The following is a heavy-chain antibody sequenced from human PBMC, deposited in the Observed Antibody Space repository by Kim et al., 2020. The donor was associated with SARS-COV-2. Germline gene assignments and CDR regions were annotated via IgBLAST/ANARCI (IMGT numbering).Heavy chain of an antibody. CDR1: GFTFGDYA. D-gene: IGHD3-10*01. CDR2: IRSKAYGGTT. CDR3: ISDLWFGGKYYYYGMDV. J-gene: IGHJ6*02. V-gene: IGHV3-49*03. Sequence: GGSLRLSCTASGFTFGDYAMSWFRQAPGKGLEWVGFIRSKAYGGTTEYAASVKGRFTISRDDSKSIAYLQMNSLKTEDTAVYYCISDLWFGGKYYYYGMDVWGQGTTVTVSS.